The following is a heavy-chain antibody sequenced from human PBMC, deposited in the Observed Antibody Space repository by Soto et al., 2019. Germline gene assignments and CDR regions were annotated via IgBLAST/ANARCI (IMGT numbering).Heavy chain of an antibody. J-gene: IGHJ4*02. CDR3: ARGGHCSSTSCYRGGDFDY. D-gene: IGHD2-2*02. Sequence: QVQLVQSGAEVKKPGSSVKVSCKASGGTFSSYAISWVRQAPGQGLEWMGGIIPIFGTANYAQKFQGRVTIPADESTSTADMELSSLRSEDTAVYYCARGGHCSSTSCYRGGDFDYWGQGTLVTVSS. V-gene: IGHV1-69*01. CDR1: GGTFSSYA. CDR2: IIPIFGTA.